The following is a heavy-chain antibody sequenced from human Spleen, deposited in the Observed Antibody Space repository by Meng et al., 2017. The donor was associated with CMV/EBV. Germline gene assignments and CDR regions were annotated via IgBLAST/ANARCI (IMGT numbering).Heavy chain of an antibody. CDR3: ARGNIAARPDDDYYYGMDV. D-gene: IGHD6-6*01. J-gene: IGHJ6*02. V-gene: IGHV1-69*05. Sequence: SVKVSCKASGYTFTGYYINWVRQAPGQGLEWMGGIIPIFGTANYAQKFQGRVTITTDESTSTAYMELSSLRSEDTAVYYCARGNIAARPDDDYYYGMDVWGQGTTVTVSS. CDR2: IIPIFGTA. CDR1: GYTFTGYY.